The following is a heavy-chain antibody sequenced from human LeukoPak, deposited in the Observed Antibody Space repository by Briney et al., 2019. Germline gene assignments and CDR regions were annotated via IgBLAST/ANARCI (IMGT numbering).Heavy chain of an antibody. Sequence: GGSLTLSCAVSGFTFNNYAMGWVRQAPGKGLELGSGITRGGATYYADSVKGRFTISRDTSKNTLYLQVNSLRAEDTAVYYCAKGRSISCSGGTCYPFDFWGQGSLVTVSS. CDR3: AKGRSISCSGGTCYPFDF. CDR1: GFTFNNYA. V-gene: IGHV3-23*01. CDR2: ITRGGAT. D-gene: IGHD2-15*01. J-gene: IGHJ4*02.